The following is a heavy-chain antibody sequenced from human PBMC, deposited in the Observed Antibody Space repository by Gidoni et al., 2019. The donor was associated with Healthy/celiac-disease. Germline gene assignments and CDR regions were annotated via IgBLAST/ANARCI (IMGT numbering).Heavy chain of an antibody. CDR1: GGSFSGYY. D-gene: IGHD2-2*01. V-gene: IGHV4-34*01. CDR3: ARGTLVRWRVYYFDY. J-gene: IGHJ4*02. CDR2: INHSGST. Sequence: QVQLQQWGAGLLKPSETLSLTCAVYGGSFSGYYWSWIRKPPGKGLEWIGEINHSGSTNYNPSLKSRVTISVDTSKNQFSLKLSSVTAADTAVYYCARGTLVRWRVYYFDYWGQGTLVTVSS.